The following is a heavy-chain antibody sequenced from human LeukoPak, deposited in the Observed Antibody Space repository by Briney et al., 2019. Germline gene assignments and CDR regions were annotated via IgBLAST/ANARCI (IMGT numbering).Heavy chain of an antibody. CDR1: GFTFISYA. CDR2: ISASGANI. Sequence: GGSLRLSCATSGFTFISYAMNWVRPAPGKGLEWVSGISASGANIFYADSVKGRFTISRDSSKSTLFLQMNSLRAEDTAVYYCAKVSCGGNCFYAFDVWGRGTMVAVSS. CDR3: AKVSCGGNCFYAFDV. V-gene: IGHV3-23*01. D-gene: IGHD2-21*02. J-gene: IGHJ3*01.